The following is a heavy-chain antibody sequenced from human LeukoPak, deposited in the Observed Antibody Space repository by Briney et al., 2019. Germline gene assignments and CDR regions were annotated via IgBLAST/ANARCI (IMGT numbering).Heavy chain of an antibody. CDR1: GGTFSSYD. J-gene: IGHJ1*01. CDR3: ARDSHYYDISGYWFEH. V-gene: IGHV1-69*05. CDR2: IIPIFGTA. D-gene: IGHD3-22*01. Sequence: SVKVSCKASGGTFSSYDISWVRQAPGQGLEWMGRIIPIFGTANYAQKFQGRVTITTDESTSTAYMELSSLRSEDTAVYYCARDSHYYDISGYWFEHWGQGTLVTVSS.